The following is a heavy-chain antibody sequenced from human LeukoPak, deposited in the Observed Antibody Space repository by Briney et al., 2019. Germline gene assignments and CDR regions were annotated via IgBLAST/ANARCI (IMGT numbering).Heavy chain of an antibody. CDR3: ATGPTQLWLGSEDYYGMDV. CDR2: LDPEDGET. V-gene: IGHV1-24*01. J-gene: IGHJ6*04. D-gene: IGHD5-18*01. CDR1: GYTLTELS. Sequence: ASVKVSCKVSGYTLTELSMHWVRQAPGKGLEWMGGLDPEDGETIYAQKFQGRVTMTEDTSTDTAYMELSSLRSEDTAVYYCATGPTQLWLGSEDYYGMDVWGKGTTVTVSS.